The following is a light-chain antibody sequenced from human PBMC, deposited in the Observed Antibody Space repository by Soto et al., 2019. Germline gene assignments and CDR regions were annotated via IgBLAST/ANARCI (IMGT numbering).Light chain of an antibody. CDR1: SSDVGGYNY. CDR2: HVD. V-gene: IGLV2-11*01. J-gene: IGLJ3*02. Sequence: QSALTQPRSVSGSPGQSVTISCTGTSSDVGGYNYVSWHQQHPGKVPQLIIYHVDKRPPGVPDRFSGSKSGNTASLTISGIQAEDEADYYCFSYTGNYRGVFGGGTKVTVL. CDR3: FSYTGNYRGV.